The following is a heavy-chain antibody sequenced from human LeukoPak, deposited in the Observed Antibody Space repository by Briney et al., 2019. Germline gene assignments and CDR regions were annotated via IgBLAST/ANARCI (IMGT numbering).Heavy chain of an antibody. J-gene: IGHJ4*02. CDR2: IRSKANSYAT. V-gene: IGHV3-73*01. CDR1: GFTFSGSA. Sequence: GGSLRLSCAASGFTFSGSAMHWVRQASGKGLEWVGRIRSKANSYATAYAASVKGRFTIPRDDSKNTAYLQMNSLKTEDTAVYYCSSPYYDSSGYWSPLDCWGQGTLVTVSS. D-gene: IGHD3-22*01. CDR3: SSPYYDSSGYWSPLDC.